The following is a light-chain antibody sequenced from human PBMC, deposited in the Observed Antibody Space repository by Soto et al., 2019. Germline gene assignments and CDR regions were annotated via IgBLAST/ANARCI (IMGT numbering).Light chain of an antibody. Sequence: QSVLTQPPSVSAAPGQKVTISCSGSSSNIGNNYVSWYQQLPGTAPKLLIYENNKRPSGIPDRFSGSKSGTSATLGITGLQTGDEAAYYCRTSDSSLSLYLVFGGGTKVTVL. V-gene: IGLV1-51*02. CDR2: ENN. CDR1: SSNIGNNY. CDR3: RTSDSSLSLYLV. J-gene: IGLJ3*02.